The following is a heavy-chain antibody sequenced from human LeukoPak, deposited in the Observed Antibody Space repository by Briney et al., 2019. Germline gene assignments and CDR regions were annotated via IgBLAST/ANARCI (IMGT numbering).Heavy chain of an antibody. J-gene: IGHJ5*01. CDR1: GFTFSNFG. CDR3: AKGLGGLASAPDS. V-gene: IGHV3-23*01. Sequence: GGSLRLSCAASGFTFSNFGMSWVRQAPGKGLEWVSAIFGDGVTTFYGDSVKGRFIISRDNSQNRLFLQVNSLRVEDTAVYYCAKGLGGLASAPDSWGQGTLVTVSS. CDR2: IFGDGVTT. D-gene: IGHD6-6*01.